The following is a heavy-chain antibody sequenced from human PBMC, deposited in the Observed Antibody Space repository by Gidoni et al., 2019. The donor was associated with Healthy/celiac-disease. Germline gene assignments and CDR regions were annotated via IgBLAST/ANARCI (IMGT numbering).Heavy chain of an antibody. V-gene: IGHV4-39*01. Sequence: QLQLQESGPGLVKPSETLSLTCTVSGGSIRSISYYWGWFRQPPGKGLDWIGSIYYSGSTDYNPSLKSRVTISVDTSKNQFALKLSSVTAADTAVYYCARYIPEVYCSGGSCSFDYWGQGTLVTVSS. CDR2: IYYSGST. D-gene: IGHD2-15*01. CDR1: GGSIRSISYY. CDR3: ARYIPEVYCSGGSCSFDY. J-gene: IGHJ4*02.